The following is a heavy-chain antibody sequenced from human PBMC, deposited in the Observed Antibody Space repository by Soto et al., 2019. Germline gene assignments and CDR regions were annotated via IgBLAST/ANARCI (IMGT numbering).Heavy chain of an antibody. CDR2: ISGSGGST. Sequence: GGSLRLSCAASGFTFSSYAMSWVRQAPGKGLEWVSAISGSGGSTYYADSVKGRFTISRDNSKNTLYLQMNSLRAEDTAVYYCAKDSGITMIVVVITGAFDIWGQGTMVTV. D-gene: IGHD3-22*01. CDR3: AKDSGITMIVVVITGAFDI. V-gene: IGHV3-23*01. J-gene: IGHJ3*02. CDR1: GFTFSSYA.